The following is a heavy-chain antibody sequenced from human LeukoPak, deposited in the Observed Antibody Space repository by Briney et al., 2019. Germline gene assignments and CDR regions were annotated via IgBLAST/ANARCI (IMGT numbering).Heavy chain of an antibody. CDR2: IRYDGSNK. CDR3: ARVRSAANCFDY. Sequence: PGGSLRLSCAASGFTFSSYGMHWVRQAPGKGLEWVAFIRYDGSNKYYADSVKGRFTISRDNAKNSLFLQMNSLKAEDTAVYCCARVRSAANCFDYWGQGTLVTVSS. V-gene: IGHV3-30*02. CDR1: GFTFSSYG. J-gene: IGHJ4*02. D-gene: IGHD2-2*01.